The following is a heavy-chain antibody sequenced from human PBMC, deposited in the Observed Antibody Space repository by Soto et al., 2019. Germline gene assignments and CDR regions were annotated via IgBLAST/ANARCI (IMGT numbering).Heavy chain of an antibody. J-gene: IGHJ6*02. Sequence: ASVKVSCKASGYTFTSYGISWVRQAPGQGLEWMGWISAYNGNTKYAQKLQGRVTMTTDTSTSTAYMELRSLRSDDTAVYYCARVRRQRLVLPTYGMAFWGQGTTVIVSS. CDR2: ISAYNGNT. CDR3: ARVRRQRLVLPTYGMAF. V-gene: IGHV1-18*01. D-gene: IGHD6-6*01. CDR1: GYTFTSYG.